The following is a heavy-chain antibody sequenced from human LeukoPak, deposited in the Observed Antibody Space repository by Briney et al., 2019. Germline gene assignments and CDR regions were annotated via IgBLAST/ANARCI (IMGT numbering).Heavy chain of an antibody. J-gene: IGHJ4*02. CDR1: GGSFSGYY. V-gene: IGHV4-34*01. CDR2: INHSGST. Sequence: PSETLSLTCAVYGGSFSGYYWSWIRQPPGKGREWIGEINHSGSTNYNPSLKSRVTISVDTSKNQFSLKLSAVTAADPAVYYCARHLRGVGAHYFDYWGQGTLVTVSS. CDR3: ARHLRGVGAHYFDY. D-gene: IGHD1-26*01.